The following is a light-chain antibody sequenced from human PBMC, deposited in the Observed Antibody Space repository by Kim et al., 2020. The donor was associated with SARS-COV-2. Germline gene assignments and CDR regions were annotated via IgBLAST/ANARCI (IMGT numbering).Light chain of an antibody. J-gene: IGLJ3*02. CDR1: NSDIGGYNY. Sequence: WFTISCTGSNSDIGGYNYVSWYQQHPGKAPKLIIYDVTKRPSGVSDRFSGSKSGNTASLIISGLQADDEADYYCSSYTSSKTWVFGGGTQLTVL. V-gene: IGLV2-14*03. CDR3: SSYTSSKTWV. CDR2: DVT.